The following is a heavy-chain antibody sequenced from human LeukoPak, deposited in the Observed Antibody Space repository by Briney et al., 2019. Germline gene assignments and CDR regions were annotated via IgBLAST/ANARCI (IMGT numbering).Heavy chain of an antibody. V-gene: IGHV3-7*05. CDR3: ARAYQTDY. J-gene: IGHJ4*02. D-gene: IGHD2-2*01. Sequence: GGSLRLSCAASGFTLSRSWMSWVRQAPGKGLEWVANINRDGSEKNYVDSVKGRFTISRDNAKNSLYLQMNSLRAEDTAVYYCARAYQTDYWGQGTLVTVSS. CDR2: INRDGSEK. CDR1: GFTLSRSW.